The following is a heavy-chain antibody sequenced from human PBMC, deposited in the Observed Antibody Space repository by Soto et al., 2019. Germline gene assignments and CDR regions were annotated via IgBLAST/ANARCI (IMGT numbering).Heavy chain of an antibody. D-gene: IGHD4-17*01. J-gene: IGHJ6*03. CDR2: IRSKAYGGTT. CDR1: GFTFGDYA. Sequence: GGSLRLSCTASGFTFGDYAMSWCRQAPGKGLEWVGFIRSKAYGGTTEYAASVKGRFTISRDDSKSIAYLQMNSLKTEDTAVYYCTRDHDHDYGDYEEDREYYYYYYMDVWGKGTTVTVSS. V-gene: IGHV3-49*03. CDR3: TRDHDHDYGDYEEDREYYYYYYMDV.